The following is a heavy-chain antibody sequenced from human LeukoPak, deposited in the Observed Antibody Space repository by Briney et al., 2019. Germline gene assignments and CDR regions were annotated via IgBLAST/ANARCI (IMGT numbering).Heavy chain of an antibody. CDR2: IKQDGSEK. CDR1: GFTFSTYW. Sequence: GGSLRLSCAASGFTFSTYWMSWVRQAPGKGLEWVANIKQDGSEKYYLDSVKGRFTISRDNAKNSLYLQMNSLRAEDTALYYCARNLMGCYDSSGYYYFGQGTLVTVSS. J-gene: IGHJ4*02. V-gene: IGHV3-7*03. D-gene: IGHD3-22*01. CDR3: ARNLMGCYDSSGYYY.